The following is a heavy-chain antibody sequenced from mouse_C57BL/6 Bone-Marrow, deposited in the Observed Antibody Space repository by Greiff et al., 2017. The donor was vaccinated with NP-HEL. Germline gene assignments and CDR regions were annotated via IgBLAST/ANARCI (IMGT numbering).Heavy chain of an antibody. Sequence: VQLQQSGAELVRPGTSVKVSCKASGYAFTNYLIEWVKQRPGQGLEWIGVINPGSGGTNYNEKFKGKATLTADQSSSTAYMQLSSLTSEDSAVYFCARREVVTTGYYFDYWGQGTTLTVSS. J-gene: IGHJ2*01. CDR3: ARREVVTTGYYFDY. CDR1: GYAFTNYL. D-gene: IGHD2-2*01. CDR2: INPGSGGT. V-gene: IGHV1-54*01.